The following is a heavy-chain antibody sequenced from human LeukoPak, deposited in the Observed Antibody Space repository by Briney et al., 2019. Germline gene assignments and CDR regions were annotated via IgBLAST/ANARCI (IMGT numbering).Heavy chain of an antibody. CDR2: ISYDGSNK. CDR3: ARGLYNWNDGYYFDY. D-gene: IGHD1-1*01. J-gene: IGHJ4*02. V-gene: IGHV3-30*04. CDR1: GFTFSSYA. Sequence: GGSLRLSCAASGFTFSSYAMHWVRQAPGKGLEWVAVISYDGSNKYYADSVEGRFTISRDNSKNTLYLQMNSLRAEDTAVYYCARGLYNWNDGYYFDYWGQGTLVTVSS.